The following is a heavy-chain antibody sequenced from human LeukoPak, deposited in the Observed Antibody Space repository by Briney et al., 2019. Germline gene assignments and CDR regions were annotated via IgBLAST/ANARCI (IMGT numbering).Heavy chain of an antibody. J-gene: IGHJ4*02. Sequence: GGSLRLSCAAPGFTFSSYSMNWVRQAPGKGLEWVSYISSSSSTIYYADSVKGRFTISRDNAKNSLYLQMNSLRAEDTAVYYCARGRRGTVTDYWGQGTLVTVSS. CDR2: ISSSSSTI. CDR1: GFTFSSYS. V-gene: IGHV3-48*01. CDR3: ARGRRGTVTDY. D-gene: IGHD4-17*01.